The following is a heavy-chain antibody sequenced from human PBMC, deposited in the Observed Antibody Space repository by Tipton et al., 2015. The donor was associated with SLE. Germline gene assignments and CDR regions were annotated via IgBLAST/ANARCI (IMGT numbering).Heavy chain of an antibody. CDR1: GGSISSYY. CDR2: IYFSGST. CDR3: ARLKQWLVRPYYFDS. D-gene: IGHD6-19*01. V-gene: IGHV4-59*12. Sequence: TLSLTCTVSGGSISSYYWSWIRQPPGKGVEWIGYIYFSGSTNYNPSLTSRVTISVDTSKNQFSLKLSSLTAADTAVYYCARLKQWLVRPYYFDSWGQGTLVTVSS. J-gene: IGHJ4*02.